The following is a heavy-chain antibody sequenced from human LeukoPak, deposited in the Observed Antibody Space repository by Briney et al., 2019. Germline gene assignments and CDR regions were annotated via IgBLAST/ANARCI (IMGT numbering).Heavy chain of an antibody. Sequence: ASVKVSCKASGYTFTDHYMHWVRQAPGQGPEWMGWINPNSGGTNYARRFQGRVTVTRDASITTVYMELSRLRSDDTAIYYCARDSYYGDSRSLHFDYWGQGTLVTVSS. J-gene: IGHJ4*02. CDR3: ARDSYYGDSRSLHFDY. V-gene: IGHV1-2*02. CDR2: INPNSGGT. D-gene: IGHD4-17*01. CDR1: GYTFTDHY.